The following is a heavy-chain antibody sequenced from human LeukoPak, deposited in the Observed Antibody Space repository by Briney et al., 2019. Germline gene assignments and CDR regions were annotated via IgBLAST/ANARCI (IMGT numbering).Heavy chain of an antibody. CDR3: ARRYCGGGGRCYSSFDY. J-gene: IGHJ4*02. Sequence: PSETLSLTCTVSGGSVSSGSHYWIWIRQPPGKGLEWIGYIYYTGSTNYNPSLKSRVTISIDTSKNQFSLNLPSVTAADTAVYYCARRYCGGGGRCYSSFDYWGQGTLVTVSS. V-gene: IGHV4-61*01. D-gene: IGHD2-15*01. CDR2: IYYTGST. CDR1: GGSVSSGSHY.